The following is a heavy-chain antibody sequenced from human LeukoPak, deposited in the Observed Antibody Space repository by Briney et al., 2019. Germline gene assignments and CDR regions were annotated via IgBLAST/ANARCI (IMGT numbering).Heavy chain of an antibody. D-gene: IGHD2-2*01. CDR3: ATTGYCSSTSCYGDAFDI. Sequence: AGESLKISCKGSGYSFTSYWIGWVRQMPGKGLEWMGIIYPGDSDTRYSPSFQGQVTISADKSISTAYLQWSSLKASDTAMYYCATTGYCSSTSCYGDAFDIWGQGTMVTVSS. CDR1: GYSFTSYW. V-gene: IGHV5-51*01. J-gene: IGHJ3*02. CDR2: IYPGDSDT.